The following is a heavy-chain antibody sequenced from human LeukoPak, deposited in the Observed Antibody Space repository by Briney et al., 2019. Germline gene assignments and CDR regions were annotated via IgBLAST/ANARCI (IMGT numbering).Heavy chain of an antibody. V-gene: IGHV5-51*01. CDR1: GYTFTTYW. CDR3: ARRSRGYGYDGHYYYYMDV. CDR2: IYPDDSDT. Sequence: GESLKISCKGAGYTFTTYWIGWVRPMPGKGLEWMGIIYPDDSDTKYSPSFQGQVTISADKSISTAYLRWSSLKASDTAMYFCARRSRGYGYDGHYYYYMDVWGKGTSVTVSS. D-gene: IGHD5-18*01. J-gene: IGHJ6*03.